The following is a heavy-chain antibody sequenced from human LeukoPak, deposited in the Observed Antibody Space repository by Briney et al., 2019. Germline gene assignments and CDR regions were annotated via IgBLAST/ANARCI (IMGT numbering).Heavy chain of an antibody. J-gene: IGHJ6*02. CDR2: INPNSGGT. D-gene: IGHD2-15*01. CDR3: ARAATDYYYYGMDV. V-gene: IGHV1-2*02. Sequence: GASVKVSCKASGYTFTGYYMHWVRQAPGQGLEWMGWINPNSGGTNYAQKLQGRVTMTTDTSTSTAYMELRSLRSDDTAVYYCARAATDYYYYGMDVWGQGTTVTVSS. CDR1: GYTFTGYY.